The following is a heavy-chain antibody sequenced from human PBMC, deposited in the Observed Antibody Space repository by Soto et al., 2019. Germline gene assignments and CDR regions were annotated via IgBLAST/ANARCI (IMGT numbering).Heavy chain of an antibody. CDR3: AENYGSGTYGPYYFSYMDV. V-gene: IGHV3-23*01. Sequence: EVQLLESGGGLVQPGGSLRLSCAASGFTFANHAMTWVRQAPGKGLEWVSGITGSGGTTYNADSVKGRFTISRDNSKNTLYLQMNSPRAEDTAVYYCAENYGSGTYGPYYFSYMDVWGNGTTVTVSS. D-gene: IGHD3-10*01. J-gene: IGHJ6*03. CDR2: ITGSGGTT. CDR1: GFTFANHA.